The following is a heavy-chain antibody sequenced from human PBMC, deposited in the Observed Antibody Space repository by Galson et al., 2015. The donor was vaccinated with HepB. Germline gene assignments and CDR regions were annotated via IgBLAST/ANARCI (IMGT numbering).Heavy chain of an antibody. D-gene: IGHD6-13*01. CDR1: GFTVSTNY. J-gene: IGHJ4*02. CDR3: ARGYISWYSGLGY. CDR2: IHNAGAT. V-gene: IGHV3-53*01. Sequence: SLRLSCAASGFTVSTNYMTWVRQAPGKGLEWVSVIHNAGATYYGDSVRGRFTISRDNSKNTLYLQMNSLRAEDTAVYYCARGYISWYSGLGYWGQGTLVTVSS.